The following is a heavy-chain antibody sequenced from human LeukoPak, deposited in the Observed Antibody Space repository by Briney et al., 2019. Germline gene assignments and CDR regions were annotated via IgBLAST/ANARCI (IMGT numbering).Heavy chain of an antibody. V-gene: IGHV3-48*03. D-gene: IGHD5-24*01. Sequence: GGSLRLSCAASGFTFSSYEMNWVRQAPGKGLEWVSYISSSAGPIYYADSVRGRFTISRDNAKKSLYLQMNNLRVEDTAVYYCAIVRMGTTDNWGQGTLVTVSS. CDR1: GFTFSSYE. CDR3: AIVRMGTTDN. J-gene: IGHJ4*02. CDR2: ISSSAGPI.